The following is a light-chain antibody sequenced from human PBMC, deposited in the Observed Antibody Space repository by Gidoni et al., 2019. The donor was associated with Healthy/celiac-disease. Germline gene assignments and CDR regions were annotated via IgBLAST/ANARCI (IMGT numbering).Light chain of an antibody. Sequence: DIQMTQSPSSLSASVGDRVTITCQASQDISNYLNWDQQKPGKAPKLLIYDASNLETGVPSRCRGSGSGTDFTFTISSLQPEDIATYYCQQYDNLPLTFGGGTKVEIK. J-gene: IGKJ4*01. CDR3: QQYDNLPLT. CDR1: QDISNY. V-gene: IGKV1-33*01. CDR2: DAS.